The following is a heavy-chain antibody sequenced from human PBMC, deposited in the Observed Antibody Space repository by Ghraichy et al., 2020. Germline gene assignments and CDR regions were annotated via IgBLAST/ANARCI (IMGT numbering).Heavy chain of an antibody. J-gene: IGHJ4*02. CDR3: TRDQPLGV. Sequence: GGSLRLSCTASGFTFGGSAMSWVRQAPGKGLEWVGFIRSKAAGGTAEYAASVKGRFTISRDDSKSIAYLQMNSLKTEDTAVYYCTRDQPLGVWGPGTLVTVSS. D-gene: IGHD3-3*02. CDR1: GFTFGGSA. CDR2: IRSKAAGGTA. V-gene: IGHV3-49*04.